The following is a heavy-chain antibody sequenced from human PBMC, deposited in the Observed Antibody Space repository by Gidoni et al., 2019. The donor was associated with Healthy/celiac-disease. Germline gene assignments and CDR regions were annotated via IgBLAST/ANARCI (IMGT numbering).Heavy chain of an antibody. D-gene: IGHD2-2*01. Sequence: EVQLLESGGGLVQPGGSLRLSCAASGFTFSSYWMSWVRQAPGKGLEWVANIKQDGSEKYYVDSVKGRFTISRDNAKNSLYLQMNSLRAEDTAVYYCARAISSTSCYEDYWGQGTLVTVSS. J-gene: IGHJ4*02. CDR1: GFTFSSYW. CDR3: ARAISSTSCYEDY. V-gene: IGHV3-7*01. CDR2: IKQDGSEK.